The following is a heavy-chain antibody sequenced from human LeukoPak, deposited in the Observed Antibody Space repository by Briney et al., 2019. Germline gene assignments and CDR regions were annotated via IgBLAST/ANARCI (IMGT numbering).Heavy chain of an antibody. V-gene: IGHV4-61*01. D-gene: IGHD3-3*01. Sequence: RASETLSLTCTVSGGSVSSGSYYWSWIRQPPGKGLEWIGYIYYSGSTNYNPSLKSRVTISVDTSKNQFSLKLSSVTAADTAVYYCARVSIDNDFWSGYETKFDYWGQGTLVTVSS. CDR2: IYYSGST. CDR1: GGSVSSGSYY. CDR3: ARVSIDNDFWSGYETKFDY. J-gene: IGHJ4*02.